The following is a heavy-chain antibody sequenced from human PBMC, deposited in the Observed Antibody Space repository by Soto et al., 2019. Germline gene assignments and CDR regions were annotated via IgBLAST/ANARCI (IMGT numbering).Heavy chain of an antibody. CDR2: ISYSGNT. D-gene: IGHD2-15*01. CDR3: ACLRGKRGSPIDY. CDR1: GDSTSNYD. J-gene: IGHJ4*02. V-gene: IGHV4-59*01. Sequence: PSETLPLTWIISGDSTSNYDWSWIRQAPGKGLEWIGYISYSGNTNYNASLKSRVTISVDTSKDKLSLKVTSVTAADTAMYYCACLRGKRGSPIDYWGQGTQVTVSS.